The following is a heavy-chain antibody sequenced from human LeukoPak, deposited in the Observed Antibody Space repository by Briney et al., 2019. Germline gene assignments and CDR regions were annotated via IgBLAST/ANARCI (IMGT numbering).Heavy chain of an antibody. D-gene: IGHD4-17*01. CDR3: ARADYGDYVGWFDP. Sequence: PSETLSLTCAVYGGSFSGYYWSWIRQPPGKGLEWIGEINHSGSTNYNPSLKSRVTISVDTSKNQFSLKLSSVTAADTAGYYCARADYGDYVGWFDPWGQGPLVTVSS. CDR1: GGSFSGYY. CDR2: INHSGST. V-gene: IGHV4-34*01. J-gene: IGHJ5*02.